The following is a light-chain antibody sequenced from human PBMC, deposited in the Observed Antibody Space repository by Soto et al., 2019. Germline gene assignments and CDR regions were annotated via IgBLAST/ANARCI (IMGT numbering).Light chain of an antibody. J-gene: IGLJ3*02. CDR3: QTWGTGVWV. V-gene: IGLV4-69*01. CDR2: LNIDGSH. Sequence: QPVLTQAPSASASLGASVKLTCTLSSGHSSYAIAWHQQQPEKGPRYLMKLNIDGSHVKGDGIPDRFSGSSSGAERYLTISSLQSEDEADYYCQTWGTGVWVFGGGTKVTVL. CDR1: SGHSSYA.